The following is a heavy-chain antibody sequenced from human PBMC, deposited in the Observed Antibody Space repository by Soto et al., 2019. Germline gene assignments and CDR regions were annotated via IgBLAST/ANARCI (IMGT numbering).Heavy chain of an antibody. J-gene: IGHJ4*02. CDR2: INQDRTEK. CDR3: ATYRTVDATRRLDC. Sequence: QLVESGGDLVQPGGSLRLSCAASGFTFSNYFMKWVRQAPGKGLEWVANINQDRTEKNYVESVKGRFTISRDNAKNSLYLQMDSLRVEDTAVYYCATYRTVDATRRLDCWGQGTLVTVSS. D-gene: IGHD4-4*01. CDR1: GFTFSNYF. V-gene: IGHV3-7*03.